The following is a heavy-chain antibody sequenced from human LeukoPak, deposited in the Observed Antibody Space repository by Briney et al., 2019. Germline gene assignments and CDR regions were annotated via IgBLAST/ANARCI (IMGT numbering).Heavy chain of an antibody. V-gene: IGHV3-66*01. CDR3: AREYSSSSTDGPYFDY. J-gene: IGHJ4*02. CDR1: GFTFTDAW. CDR2: IYSGGST. Sequence: GGSLRLSCAASGFTFTDAWMTWVRQAPGKGLEWVSVIYSGGSTYYADSVKGRFTISRDNSKNTLYLQMNSLRAEDTAVYYCAREYSSSSTDGPYFDYWGQGTLVTVSS. D-gene: IGHD6-6*01.